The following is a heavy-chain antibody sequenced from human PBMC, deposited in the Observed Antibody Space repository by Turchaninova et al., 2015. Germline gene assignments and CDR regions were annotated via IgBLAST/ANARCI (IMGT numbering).Heavy chain of an antibody. CDR2: SNPNNGDT. CDR1: GPNLNDYF. V-gene: IGHV1-2*02. CDR3: ARYTSSIKEIDY. Sequence: QVQLVQSGAAVKKPGDTGKPSCEGSGPNLNDYFMHWSRPAPGQGLEWMGWSNPNNGDTKYAQKFQGRVTMTRDTSISTANMELSRLTSDDTAVYYCARYTSSIKEIDYWGQGTLVTVSS. D-gene: IGHD6-6*01. J-gene: IGHJ4*02.